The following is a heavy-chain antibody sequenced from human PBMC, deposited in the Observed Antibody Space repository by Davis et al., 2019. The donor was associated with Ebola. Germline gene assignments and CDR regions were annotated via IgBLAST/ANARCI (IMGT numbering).Heavy chain of an antibody. CDR1: GYSFTRYW. D-gene: IGHD3-22*01. CDR3: ARAPYYYDISGFYGDY. V-gene: IGHV5-51*01. CDR2: IYPGDSDT. Sequence: GSLKISCEGSGYSFTRYWIAWVRQMPGKGLEWMGIIYPGDSDTRYSPSFLGQVIISADKSISTAYLQWSSLKASDTAMYYCARAPYYYDISGFYGDYWGQGTLVTVSS. J-gene: IGHJ4*02.